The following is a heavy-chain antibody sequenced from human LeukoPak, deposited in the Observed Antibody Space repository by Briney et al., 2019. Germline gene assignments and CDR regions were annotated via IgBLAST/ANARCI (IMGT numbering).Heavy chain of an antibody. V-gene: IGHV3-30*02. CDR1: GFTFSTYG. Sequence: SGGSLRLSCAASGFTFSTYGMHWVRQAPGKGLVWVAFIRYDGSHKYYADSVKGRFTISRDNSKNTLYLQMNSLRTEDTAIYYCAKVERYGDYGGFAFWGQGTLVTVSS. CDR2: IRYDGSHK. D-gene: IGHD4-17*01. J-gene: IGHJ4*02. CDR3: AKVERYGDYGGFAF.